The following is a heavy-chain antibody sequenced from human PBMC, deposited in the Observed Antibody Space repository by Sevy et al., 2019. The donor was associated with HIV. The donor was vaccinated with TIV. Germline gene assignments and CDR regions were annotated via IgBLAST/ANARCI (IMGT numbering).Heavy chain of an antibody. CDR1: GFTFSNAW. CDR3: TAGVGASDFDY. Sequence: GGSLRLSCAASGFTFSNAWMSWVRQAPGKGLEWVGRIKSKTEGATRDFAAPVKGRLLISRDVSRTTVYLPMNSLKTADTAVYYCTAGVGASDFDYWGQGTLVTVAS. CDR2: IKSKTEGATR. V-gene: IGHV3-15*01. J-gene: IGHJ4*02. D-gene: IGHD1-26*01.